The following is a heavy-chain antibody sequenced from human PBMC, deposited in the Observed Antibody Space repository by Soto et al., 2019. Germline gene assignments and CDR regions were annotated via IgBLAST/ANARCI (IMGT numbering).Heavy chain of an antibody. D-gene: IGHD1-26*01. J-gene: IGHJ5*02. V-gene: IGHV5-51*01. CDR3: VRHLQGRGTLPYSWFDP. CDR1: GYRFSDYW. CDR2: IYPGNSDI. Sequence: GESLKIFCKGSGYRFSDYWIAWVRQMPGKGLEWVGIIYPGNSDISYSPSFQGQVTISADKSISTVYLQWNSLKTSDTAIYYCVRHLQGRGTLPYSWFDPWGQGTLVTVSS.